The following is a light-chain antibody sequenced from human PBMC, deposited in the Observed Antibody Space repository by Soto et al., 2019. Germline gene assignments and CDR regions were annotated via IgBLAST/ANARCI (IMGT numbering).Light chain of an antibody. CDR1: QTISTW. J-gene: IGKJ1*01. V-gene: IGKV1-5*03. CDR3: QQYNSYTWT. CDR2: KAS. Sequence: IQMTQSPSTLSASVGDRVTFTCRASQTISTWLACYQQKPGKAPKLLIYKASTLDVGVPSRLSGSGSGTDFTLTVNTLQPAAFATYSCQQYNSYTWTVGQGTKV.